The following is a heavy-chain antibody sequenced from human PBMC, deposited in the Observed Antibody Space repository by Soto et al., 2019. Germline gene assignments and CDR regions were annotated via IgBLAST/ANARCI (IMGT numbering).Heavy chain of an antibody. CDR1: GFTFSSYS. CDR3: ARDFFEWLQEYNWFDP. V-gene: IGHV3-21*01. J-gene: IGHJ5*02. D-gene: IGHD3-3*01. Sequence: EVQLVESGGGLVKPGGSLRLSCAASGFTFSSYSMNWVRQAPGKGLEWVSSISSSSSYIYYADSVKGRFTISRDNAKNSLYLQMNSLRAEDTAVYYCARDFFEWLQEYNWFDPCGHGTLVTVSS. CDR2: ISSSSSYI.